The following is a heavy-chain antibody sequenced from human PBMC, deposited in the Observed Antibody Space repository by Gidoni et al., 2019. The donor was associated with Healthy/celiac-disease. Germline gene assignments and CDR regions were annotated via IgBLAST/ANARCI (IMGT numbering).Heavy chain of an antibody. D-gene: IGHD3-16*01. CDR1: GGPIRSSNC. Sequence: VPLQASGPGLVKPSGTLSLTCAFSGGPIRSSNCWSWVRQPPGKGLEWIGEIHHSGSTNYNPSLKSRVTISVDKSKNQFSLKLSAVTDADTAVYYCARDKSTRGGLDYWGQGTLVTVSS. CDR2: IHHSGST. J-gene: IGHJ4*02. CDR3: ARDKSTRGGLDY. V-gene: IGHV4-4*02.